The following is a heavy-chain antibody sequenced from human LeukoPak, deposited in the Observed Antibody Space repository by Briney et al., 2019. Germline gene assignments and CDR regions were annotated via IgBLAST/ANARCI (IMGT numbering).Heavy chain of an antibody. Sequence: GGSLRLSCAASGFTFSSYGMHWGRQAPRKGLEWVAVIWYDGSNKYYADSVKGRFTISRDNTKNTLYLQMNSLRAEDTAVYYCARDFQRSGSCLYYFDYWGQGTLVTVSS. J-gene: IGHJ4*02. V-gene: IGHV3-33*01. D-gene: IGHD3-10*01. CDR3: ARDFQRSGSCLYYFDY. CDR2: IWYDGSNK. CDR1: GFTFSSYG.